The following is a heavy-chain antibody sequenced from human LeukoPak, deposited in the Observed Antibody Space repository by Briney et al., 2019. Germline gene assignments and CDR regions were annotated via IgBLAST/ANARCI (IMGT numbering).Heavy chain of an antibody. V-gene: IGHV3-30*05. CDR2: ISNNGTNK. CDR3: ARSTGDCSGGTCYSDFDC. J-gene: IGHJ4*02. CDR1: GFSFSYYA. Sequence: GRSLRLSCAASGFSFSYYAMHWVRQAPGKGLEWVAVISNNGTNKYYADSVKGRFTISRDNSKNTLYLQMNSLRAEGTAVYYCARSTGDCSGGTCYSDFDCWGQGTLVTVSS. D-gene: IGHD2-15*01.